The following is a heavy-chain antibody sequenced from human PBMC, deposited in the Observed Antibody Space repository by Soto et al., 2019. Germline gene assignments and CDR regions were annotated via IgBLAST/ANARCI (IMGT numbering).Heavy chain of an antibody. CDR3: ARVSGWYHLDY. CDR1: GYTFTNYG. CDR2: INGGNGNT. V-gene: IGHV1-3*01. Sequence: ASVKVSCKASGYTFTNYGVSWVRQAPGQGLEWMGWINGGNGNTKYSQKFQGRVTITRDTSASTAYMELSSLRSEDTAVYYCARVSGWYHLDYWGQGTLVTVSS. J-gene: IGHJ4*02. D-gene: IGHD6-19*01.